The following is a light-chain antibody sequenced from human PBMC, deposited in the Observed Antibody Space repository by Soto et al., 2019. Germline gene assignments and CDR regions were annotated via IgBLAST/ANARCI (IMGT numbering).Light chain of an antibody. J-gene: IGKJ1*01. CDR1: QRVSNF. Sequence: EIVLTQSPATLSLSPGERATLSCRASQRVSNFLAWYQQKRGQAPRLLIYDTFRRATGIPARFSGSGSGTDFTLTISSLEPEDFAAYFCQHRDDRPTFGQGTKVEIK. V-gene: IGKV3-11*01. CDR3: QHRDDRPT. CDR2: DTF.